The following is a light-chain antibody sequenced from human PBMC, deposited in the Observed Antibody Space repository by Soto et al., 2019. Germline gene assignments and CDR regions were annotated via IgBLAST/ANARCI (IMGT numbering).Light chain of an antibody. V-gene: IGLV2-14*03. J-gene: IGLJ1*01. CDR3: SSFTSSSTRV. CDR2: DVS. CDR1: RTDVVDGYDY. Sequence: QSVLTQPASVSGSPGQSIAISCTGVRTDVVDGYDYVSWYQQHPGKAPKLMIDDVSNRPSGVSDRFSASKSGNTASLTISGLQAEDEADYYCSSFTSSSTRVFGTGTKVTVL.